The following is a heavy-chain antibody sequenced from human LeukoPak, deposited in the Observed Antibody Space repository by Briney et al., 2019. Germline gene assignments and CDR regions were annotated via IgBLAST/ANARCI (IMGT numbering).Heavy chain of an antibody. J-gene: IGHJ4*02. CDR2: IYHSGST. Sequence: SETLSLTCTVSGYSISSGYYWGWIRQPPGEGLEWIGSIYHSGSTYYNPSLKSRVTISVDTSKNQFSLKLSSVTAADTAVYYCARVGGYSYGYHIDYWGQGTLVTVSS. V-gene: IGHV4-38-2*02. D-gene: IGHD5-18*01. CDR1: GYSISSGYY. CDR3: ARVGGYSYGYHIDY.